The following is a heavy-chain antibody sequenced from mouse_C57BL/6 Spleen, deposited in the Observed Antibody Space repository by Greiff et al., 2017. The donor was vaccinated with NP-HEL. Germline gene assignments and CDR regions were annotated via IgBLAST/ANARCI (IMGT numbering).Heavy chain of an antibody. D-gene: IGHD5-1*01. CDR1: GYTFTSYW. J-gene: IGHJ1*03. CDR2: IYPSDSET. V-gene: IGHV1-61*01. Sequence: QVQLQQPGAELVRPGSSVKLSCKASGYTFTSYWMDWVKQRPGQGLEWIGNIYPSDSETHYNPKFKDMATLTIDKSSSTAYMQLSSLTSEDSAVYYCAREESNWYFDVWGTGTTVTVSS. CDR3: AREESNWYFDV.